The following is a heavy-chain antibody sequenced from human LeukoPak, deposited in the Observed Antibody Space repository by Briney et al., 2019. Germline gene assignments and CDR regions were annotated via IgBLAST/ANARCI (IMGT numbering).Heavy chain of an antibody. D-gene: IGHD6-13*01. CDR1: GYTFTSCG. CDR2: ISAYNGNT. CDR3: ARQGLGSSWYYFDY. Sequence: GASVKVSCKASGYTFTSCGISWVRQAPGQGLEWMGWISAYNGNTNYAQKLQGRVTMTTDTSTSTAYMELRSLRSDDTAVYYCARQGLGSSWYYFDYWGQGTLVTVSS. J-gene: IGHJ4*02. V-gene: IGHV1-18*01.